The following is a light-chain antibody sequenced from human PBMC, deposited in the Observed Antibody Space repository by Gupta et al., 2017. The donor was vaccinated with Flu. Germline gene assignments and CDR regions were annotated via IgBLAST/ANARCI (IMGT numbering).Light chain of an antibody. CDR3: MQALQTSHS. J-gene: IGKJ2*03. CDR2: LGS. CDR1: QSLLHSNGYNY. Sequence: DIVMTQSPLSLPVTPGEPASISCRSSQSLLHSNGYNYLDWYLQKPGQSPQLLIYLGSNRASGVPDRFSGSGSGTDFTLKISRVEAEDVGVYYYMQALQTSHSFGQGTKLEIK. V-gene: IGKV2-28*01.